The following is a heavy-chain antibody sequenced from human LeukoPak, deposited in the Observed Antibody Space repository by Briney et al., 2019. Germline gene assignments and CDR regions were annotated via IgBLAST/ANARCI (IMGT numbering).Heavy chain of an antibody. D-gene: IGHD4-17*01. J-gene: IGHJ3*02. CDR3: AHYDRRGWDAFDI. CDR1: GGSISSSNW. V-gene: IGHV4-4*02. Sequence: KSSETLSLTCAVSGGSISSSNWWSWVRQPPGKGLEWIGEIYHSGSTNYNPSLKSRVTISVDKSKNQFSLKLSSVTAADTAVYYCAHYDRRGWDAFDIWGQGTMVTVSS. CDR2: IYHSGST.